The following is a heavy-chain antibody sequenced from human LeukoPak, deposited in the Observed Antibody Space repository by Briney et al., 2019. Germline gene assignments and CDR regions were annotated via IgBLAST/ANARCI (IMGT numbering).Heavy chain of an antibody. CDR2: INPSGGST. D-gene: IGHD3-22*01. J-gene: IGHJ4*02. CDR3: ARDPLYYYDSSGYYEAAPVDY. V-gene: IGHV1-46*01. CDR1: GDTFTSYY. Sequence: ASVKVSFKASGDTFTSYYMHWVRQAPGQGLEWMGIINPSGGSTSYAQTFQGRVTMTRDTSTSTVYMELSSLRSEDTAVYYCARDPLYYYDSSGYYEAAPVDYWGQGTLVTVSS.